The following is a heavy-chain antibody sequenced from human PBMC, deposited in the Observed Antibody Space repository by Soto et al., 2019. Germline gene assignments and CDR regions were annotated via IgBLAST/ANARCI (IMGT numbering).Heavy chain of an antibody. CDR2: IDPSDSYT. CDR3: ARRPCTDCTSDQSTPFDT. J-gene: IGHJ5*02. CDR1: EYSFTSYL. D-gene: IGHD2-8*02. V-gene: IGHV5-10-1*01. Sequence: XESLKISLKGSEYSFTSYLLNWARQMPRKGPEWMGRIDPSDSYTNYSPSFQGHVTISADKSISTAYLQWSSLKASDTAMYYCARRPCTDCTSDQSTPFDTWGQGTLVTVSS.